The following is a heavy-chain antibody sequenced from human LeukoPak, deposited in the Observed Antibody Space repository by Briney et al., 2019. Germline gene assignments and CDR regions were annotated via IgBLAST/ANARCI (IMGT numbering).Heavy chain of an antibody. Sequence: GGSLRLSCAASGFTFSNVWMSWVRQAPGKGLEWVGRIKSKTDGGTIDYAAPVKGRFTISRDDSKNTLYLQMNSLKTEDTAVYYCTTLSYGGTFDYWGQGTLVTVSS. CDR3: TTLSYGGTFDY. D-gene: IGHD4-23*01. V-gene: IGHV3-15*01. CDR1: GFTFSNVW. J-gene: IGHJ4*02. CDR2: IKSKTDGGTI.